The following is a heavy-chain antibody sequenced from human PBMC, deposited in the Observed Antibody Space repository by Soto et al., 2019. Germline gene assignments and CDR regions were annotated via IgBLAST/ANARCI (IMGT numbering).Heavy chain of an antibody. Sequence: EVQLVESGGGLVQPGGSLRLSCAASGFTFSSYSMNWVRQAPGKGLEWVSYISSSSSTIYYADSVKGRFTISRDNAKNSLYLQMNSLRAEDTAVYYCARMVMSIVVVPAAPYSYYYYYYMDVWGKGTTVTVSS. J-gene: IGHJ6*03. CDR1: GFTFSSYS. V-gene: IGHV3-48*01. CDR3: ARMVMSIVVVPAAPYSYYYYYYMDV. CDR2: ISSSSSTI. D-gene: IGHD2-2*01.